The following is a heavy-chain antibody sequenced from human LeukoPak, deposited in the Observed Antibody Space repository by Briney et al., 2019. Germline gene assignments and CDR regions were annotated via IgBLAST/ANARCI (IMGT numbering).Heavy chain of an antibody. V-gene: IGHV1-2*06. J-gene: IGHJ4*02. CDR3: ARVEYYYDSSGYYFFDY. D-gene: IGHD3-22*01. Sequence: GASVKVSCKASGYTFTGYYMHWVRQAPGQGLEWMGRINPNSGGTDYAQKFQGRVTMTRDTSISTAYMELSRLRSDDTAVYYCARVEYYYDSSGYYFFDYWGQGTLVTVSS. CDR1: GYTFTGYY. CDR2: INPNSGGT.